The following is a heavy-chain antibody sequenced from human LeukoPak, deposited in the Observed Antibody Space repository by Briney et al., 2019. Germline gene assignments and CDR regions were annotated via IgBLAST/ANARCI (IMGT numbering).Heavy chain of an antibody. CDR3: TFDSSGYYNEGFDY. V-gene: IGHV4-39*01. J-gene: IGHJ4*02. D-gene: IGHD3-22*01. CDR2: IYYSGST. CDR1: GFTFSSYA. Sequence: GSLRLSCAASGFTFSSYAMSWVRQPPGKGLEWIGSIYYSGSTYYNPSLKSRVTISVDTSKNQFSLKLSSVTAADTAVYYCTFDSSGYYNEGFDYWGQGTLVTVSS.